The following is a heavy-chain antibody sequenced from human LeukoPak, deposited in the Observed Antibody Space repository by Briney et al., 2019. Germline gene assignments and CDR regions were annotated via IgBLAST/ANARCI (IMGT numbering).Heavy chain of an antibody. CDR3: AKNIGDYNSHYFDY. Sequence: GGSLRLSCTASGFTFSSTWMHWVRQAPGKGLEWVSVISYDGGKKNYADSVKGRFTISRDNSKNTLFLQMNSLRAEDTAVYYCAKNIGDYNSHYFDYWGQGTLVIVSS. CDR1: GFTFSSTW. D-gene: IGHD2-21*02. CDR2: ISYDGGKK. J-gene: IGHJ4*02. V-gene: IGHV3-30*18.